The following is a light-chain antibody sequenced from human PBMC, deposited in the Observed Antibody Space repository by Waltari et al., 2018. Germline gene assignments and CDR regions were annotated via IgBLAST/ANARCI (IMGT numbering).Light chain of an antibody. CDR3: QHYGSSPPRT. Sequence: EVVLTQSPGTLSLSPGDRATLSCRASQSFSSTYLAWYQQKPGQAPRLLIYGTSNRATGIPDMFSGSVSGTDFTLTISRLEPDDFAVYYCQHYGSSPPRTFGQGTTVEI. CDR2: GTS. CDR1: QSFSSTY. V-gene: IGKV3-20*01. J-gene: IGKJ1*01.